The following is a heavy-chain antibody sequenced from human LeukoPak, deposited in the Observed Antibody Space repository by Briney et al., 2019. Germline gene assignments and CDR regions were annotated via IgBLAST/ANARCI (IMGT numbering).Heavy chain of an antibody. Sequence: GESLKISCKASGYTFTSYGISCVRQAPGQGLEWMGWISAYNGNTNYAQKLQGRVTMTTDTSTSTAYMELRSLRSDDTAVYYCARLYDILTGYYTQPGLSSLDYWGQGTLVTVSS. D-gene: IGHD3-9*01. CDR2: ISAYNGNT. J-gene: IGHJ4*02. V-gene: IGHV1-18*01. CDR3: ARLYDILTGYYTQPGLSSLDY. CDR1: GYTFTSYG.